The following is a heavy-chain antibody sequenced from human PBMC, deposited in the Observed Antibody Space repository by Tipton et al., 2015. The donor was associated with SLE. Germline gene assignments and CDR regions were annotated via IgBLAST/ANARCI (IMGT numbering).Heavy chain of an antibody. CDR2: IDYRGTT. V-gene: IGHV4-61*01. CDR1: GGSISGSYY. D-gene: IGHD7-27*01. CDR3: ARDSLGLFDY. Sequence: TLSLTCSVSGGSISGSYYWSWIRQPPGKGLEWIGYIDYRGTTEYHPSLKSRVSILLDMSKRQFSLSLRSVTAADTAVYYCARDSLGLFDYWGQGILVTVSS. J-gene: IGHJ4*02.